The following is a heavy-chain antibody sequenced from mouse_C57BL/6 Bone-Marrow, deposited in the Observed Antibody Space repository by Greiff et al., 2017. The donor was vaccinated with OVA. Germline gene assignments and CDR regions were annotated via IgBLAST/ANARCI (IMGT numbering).Heavy chain of an antibody. V-gene: IGHV1-81*01. CDR2: IYPRSGNT. Sequence: QVQLQQSGAELARPGASVKLSCKASGYTFTSYGISWVKQRTGQGLEWIGEIYPRSGNTYYNEKFKGKATLTADKSSSTAYMELRSLTSEDSAVYFCAKGYDEAWCAYWGQGTLVTVSA. J-gene: IGHJ3*01. CDR3: AKGYDEAWCAY. D-gene: IGHD2-2*01. CDR1: GYTFTSYG.